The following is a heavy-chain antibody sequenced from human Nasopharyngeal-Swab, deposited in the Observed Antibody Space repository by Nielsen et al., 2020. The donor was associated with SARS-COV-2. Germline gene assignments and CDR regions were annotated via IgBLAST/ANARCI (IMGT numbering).Heavy chain of an antibody. J-gene: IGHJ5*01. CDR1: GGSISSGGYY. V-gene: IGHV4-31*03. Sequence: SETLSLTCTVSGGSISSGGYYWSWIRQHPGKGLEWIGYIFHSGTTYYNPSLQSRVIISVDTSKNQFSLTLNSVTAADTAIYHCARVTSNSFDSWGQGTLVSVSS. D-gene: IGHD4-23*01. CDR3: ARVTSNSFDS. CDR2: IFHSGTT.